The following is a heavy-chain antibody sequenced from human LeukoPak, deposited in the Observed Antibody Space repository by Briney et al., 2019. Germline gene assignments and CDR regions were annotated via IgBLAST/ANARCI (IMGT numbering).Heavy chain of an antibody. J-gene: IGHJ4*02. Sequence: SETLCLTCTVSGGSSNSNFWSWVRQPAGKGLEWIGRIYTSASTNYNPSLKSRFTMSVDTSKNQFSLRLSSVTAADTAVYYCARDDPLRVSATLDHWGQG. CDR1: GGSSNSNF. CDR3: ARDDPLRVSATLDH. CDR2: IYTSAST. V-gene: IGHV4-4*07. D-gene: IGHD2-21*01.